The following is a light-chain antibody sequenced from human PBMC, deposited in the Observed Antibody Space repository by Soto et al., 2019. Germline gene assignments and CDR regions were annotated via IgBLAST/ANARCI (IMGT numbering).Light chain of an antibody. Sequence: DIQMTQSPSTLSASVGDRVTITCRASQSISSWLAWYQQKPGKAPKLLIYDASSLESGVPSRFSGRGSGTELPLTISSLQPDDFAPYYCQQYNSYWTFGQGTKV. J-gene: IGKJ1*01. V-gene: IGKV1-5*01. CDR3: QQYNSYWT. CDR1: QSISSW. CDR2: DAS.